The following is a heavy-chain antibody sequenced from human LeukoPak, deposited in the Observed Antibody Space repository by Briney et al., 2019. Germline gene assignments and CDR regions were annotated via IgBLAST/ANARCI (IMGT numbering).Heavy chain of an antibody. CDR2: INHSGST. CDR3: ARLLRSGGSGSYYNPGYYYGMGV. CDR1: GGSFSGYY. D-gene: IGHD3-10*01. Sequence: ASETLSLTCAVYGGSFSGYYWSWIRQPPGKGLEWIGEINHSGSTNYNPSLKSRVTISVDTSKNQFSLKLSSVTAADTAVYYCARLLRSGGSGSYYNPGYYYGMGVWGQGTTVTVSS. V-gene: IGHV4-34*01. J-gene: IGHJ6*02.